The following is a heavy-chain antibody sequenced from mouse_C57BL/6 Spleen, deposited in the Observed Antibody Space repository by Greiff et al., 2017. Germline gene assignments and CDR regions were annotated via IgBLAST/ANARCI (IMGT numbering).Heavy chain of an antibody. Sequence: EVQLVESGGGLVKPGGSLKLSCAASGFTFSDYGMHWVRQAPEKGLEWVAYISSGSSTIYYADTVKGRFTISRDNAKNTLFLQMTSLRSEDTAMYYCARGGNYVGYYFDYWGQGTTLTVSS. D-gene: IGHD2-1*01. J-gene: IGHJ2*01. CDR2: ISSGSSTI. CDR1: GFTFSDYG. CDR3: ARGGNYVGYYFDY. V-gene: IGHV5-17*01.